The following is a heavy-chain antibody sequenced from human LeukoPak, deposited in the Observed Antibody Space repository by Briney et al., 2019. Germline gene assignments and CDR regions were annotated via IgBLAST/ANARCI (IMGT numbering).Heavy chain of an antibody. D-gene: IGHD3-22*01. CDR2: ISAYNGNT. CDR1: GYTFTSYG. J-gene: IGHJ4*02. CDR3: ARTPYYYDSSGYYDY. V-gene: IGHV1-18*01. Sequence: ASVKVSCKASGYTFTSYGISWVRQAPGQGLEWMGWISAYNGNTNYAQKLQGRVTMTTDTSASTAYMELRSLRSDDTAVYYCARTPYYYDSSGYYDYWGQGTLVTVSS.